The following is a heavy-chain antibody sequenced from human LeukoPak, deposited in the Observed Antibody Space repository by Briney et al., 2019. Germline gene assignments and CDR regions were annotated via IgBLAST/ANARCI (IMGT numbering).Heavy chain of an antibody. CDR2: INPNSGAT. Sequence: ASVKVSCKASGYSFNAFDIHWVRQAPGQGLEWVGRINPNSGATDYAQKFRAGVTLTRDTTTNTVYMELSSLRSEDTAVYYCARDLAGYYDFWSGFFQHWGQGTLVTVSS. J-gene: IGHJ1*01. CDR3: ARDLAGYYDFWSGFFQH. CDR1: GYSFNAFD. V-gene: IGHV1-2*06. D-gene: IGHD3-3*01.